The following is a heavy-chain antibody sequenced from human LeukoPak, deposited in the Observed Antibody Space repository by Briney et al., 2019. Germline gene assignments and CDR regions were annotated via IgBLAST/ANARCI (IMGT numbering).Heavy chain of an antibody. D-gene: IGHD2-2*01. CDR3: AKLGCTGTTCYANY. CDR2: ISGSGGST. Sequence: GGSLRLSCAASGFTFNTYAMSWVRQPQGKGLGWVSVISGSGGSTYYADSAKGRFTISRDNSKNTLYLQMNSLRAEDTAVYYCAKLGCTGTTCYANYWGQGAPVTVSS. V-gene: IGHV3-23*01. J-gene: IGHJ4*02. CDR1: GFTFNTYA.